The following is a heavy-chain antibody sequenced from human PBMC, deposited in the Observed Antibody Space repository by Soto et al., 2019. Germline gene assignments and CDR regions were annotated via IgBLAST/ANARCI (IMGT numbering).Heavy chain of an antibody. Sequence: GGSLRLSCAASGFTFSSYAMHWVRQAPGKGLEWVAVISYDGSNKYYADSVKGRLTISRDNSKNTLYLQMNSLRAEDTAVYYCARGYCSGGSCYSYGLFDYWGQGTLVTVSS. V-gene: IGHV3-30-3*01. CDR2: ISYDGSNK. CDR3: ARGYCSGGSCYSYGLFDY. D-gene: IGHD2-15*01. CDR1: GFTFSSYA. J-gene: IGHJ4*02.